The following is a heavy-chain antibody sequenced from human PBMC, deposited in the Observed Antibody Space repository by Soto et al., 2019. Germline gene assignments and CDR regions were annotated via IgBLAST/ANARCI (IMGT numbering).Heavy chain of an antibody. V-gene: IGHV1-69*02. D-gene: IGHD5-12*01. CDR2: IIPILGIA. CDR1: GGTFSSYT. J-gene: IGHJ5*02. CDR3: ARADEDIVATPNWFDP. Sequence: SVKVSCKASGGTFSSYTISWVRQAPGQGLEWMGRIIPILGIANYAQKFQGRVTITADKSTSTAYMELSSLRSEDTAVYYCARADEDIVATPNWFDPWGQGTLDTVSS.